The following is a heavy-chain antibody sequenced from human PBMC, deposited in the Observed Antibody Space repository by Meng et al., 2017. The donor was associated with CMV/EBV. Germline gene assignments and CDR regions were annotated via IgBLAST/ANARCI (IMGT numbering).Heavy chain of an antibody. CDR1: GFTFTNYG. CDR3: VKDSGGEGDMDV. J-gene: IGHJ6*02. CDR2: IRYDGSNE. V-gene: IGHV3-30*02. Sequence: GGSLRLSCAASGFTFTNYGMHWVRQAPGKGLEWVAFIRYDGSNEYYGDSVQGRLTISRDNSKNTVYLQMNSLRADDTAVYYCVKDSGGEGDMDVWGQGTTVTVSS. D-gene: IGHD3-10*01.